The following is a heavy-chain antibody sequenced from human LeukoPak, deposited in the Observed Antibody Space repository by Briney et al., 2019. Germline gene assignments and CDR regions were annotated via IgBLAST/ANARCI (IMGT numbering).Heavy chain of an antibody. Sequence: GGSLRLSCAASGFTFSSYAMHWVRQAPGKGLEWVAVISYDGSNKYYADSAKGRFTISRDNSKNTLYLQMNSLRAEDTAVYYCARVRITMVRGVPRTGWSDPWGQGTLVTVSS. CDR2: ISYDGSNK. CDR3: ARVRITMVRGVPRTGWSDP. V-gene: IGHV3-30-3*01. D-gene: IGHD3-10*01. CDR1: GFTFSSYA. J-gene: IGHJ5*02.